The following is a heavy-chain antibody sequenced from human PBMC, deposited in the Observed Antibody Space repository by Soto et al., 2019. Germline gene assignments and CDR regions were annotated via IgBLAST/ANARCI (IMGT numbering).Heavy chain of an antibody. CDR3: SSSSGYYRVDY. D-gene: IGHD3-22*01. Sequence: GGSLRLSCVASGFTSSSCAISWVRQAPGKGLEWVSVIYSGGSTSYVDSVKGRFTISRDNSKNTLYLQMNSLRAEDTALSYCSSSSGYYRVDYWGQGTLVTVSP. J-gene: IGHJ4*02. CDR1: GFTSSSCA. V-gene: IGHV3-23*03. CDR2: IYSGGST.